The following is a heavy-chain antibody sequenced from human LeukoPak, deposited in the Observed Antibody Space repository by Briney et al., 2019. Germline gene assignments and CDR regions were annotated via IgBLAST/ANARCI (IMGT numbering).Heavy chain of an antibody. D-gene: IGHD5-18*01. CDR3: TRYQLGAYSYGEVKYAFDI. CDR1: GFTFSSYA. J-gene: IGHJ3*02. V-gene: IGHV3-30-3*01. Sequence: GGSLRLSCAASGFTFSSYAMHWVRRAPGKGLEWVAVISYDGSNKYYADSVKGRFTISRDNSKNTLYLQMNSLRAEDTAVYYCTRYQLGAYSYGEVKYAFDIWGQGTMVTVSS. CDR2: ISYDGSNK.